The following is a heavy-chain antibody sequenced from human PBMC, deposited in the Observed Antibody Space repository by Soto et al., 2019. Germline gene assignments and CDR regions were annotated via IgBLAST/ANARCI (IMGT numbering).Heavy chain of an antibody. CDR1: GFTFSSYA. D-gene: IGHD2-2*01. Sequence: GSLRLSCAASGFTFSSYAMSWVRQAPGKGLEWVSAISGSGGSTYYADSVKGRFTISRDNSKNTLYLQMNSLRAEDTAVYYCAKGEKDCSSTSCYPGDGMDVWGQGTTVTVSS. V-gene: IGHV3-23*01. CDR3: AKGEKDCSSTSCYPGDGMDV. CDR2: ISGSGGST. J-gene: IGHJ6*02.